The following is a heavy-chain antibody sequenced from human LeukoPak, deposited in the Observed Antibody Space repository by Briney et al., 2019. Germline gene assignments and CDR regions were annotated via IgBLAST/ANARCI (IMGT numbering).Heavy chain of an antibody. D-gene: IGHD7-27*01. CDR2: IKQDGSEK. V-gene: IGHV3-7*04. CDR3: ARLTGASDY. Sequence: SGGSLRLSCAASGFTFSSYWMSWVRQAPGKGLEWVANIKQDGSEKYYADSVKGRFTISRDNSKNTLYLQMNSLIPEDTAVYYCARLTGASDYWGQGTLVTVSS. J-gene: IGHJ4*02. CDR1: GFTFSSYW.